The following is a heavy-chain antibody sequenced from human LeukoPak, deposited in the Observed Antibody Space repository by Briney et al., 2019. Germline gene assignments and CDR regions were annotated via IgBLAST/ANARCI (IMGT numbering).Heavy chain of an antibody. V-gene: IGHV3-21*01. Sequence: GGSLRLSCAASGFTFSSYIMNWVRQAPGKELEWVSSISSSGSYIYYADSVKGRFTISRDNAKNSLYLQMNSLRAEDTAVYYCARGGAMVRGVSPLDYWGQGTLVTVSS. D-gene: IGHD3-10*01. CDR2: ISSSGSYI. J-gene: IGHJ4*02. CDR3: ARGGAMVRGVSPLDY. CDR1: GFTFSSYI.